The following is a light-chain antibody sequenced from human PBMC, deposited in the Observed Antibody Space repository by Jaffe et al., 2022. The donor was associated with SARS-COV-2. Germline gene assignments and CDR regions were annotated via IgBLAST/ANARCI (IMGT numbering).Light chain of an antibody. V-gene: IGKV3-20*01. Sequence: EIVLTQSPGTLSLSPGGRATLFCRASQSVSSSLLAWYQQKPGQAPRLLMYGSSNRAIGIPDRFSGSGSGTDFTLTISRLEPEDFAVYYCHHYGSSLWTLGQGTKVEIK. CDR2: GSS. J-gene: IGKJ1*01. CDR3: HHYGSSLWT. CDR1: QSVSSSL.